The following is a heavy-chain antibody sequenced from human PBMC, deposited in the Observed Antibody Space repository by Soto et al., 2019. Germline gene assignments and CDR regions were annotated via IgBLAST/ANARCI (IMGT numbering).Heavy chain of an antibody. CDR3: ARESDH. Sequence: GSLRLPCAASGFTFSSYAMSWVRQAPGKGLEWVSTISGSGGGTYYADSMKGRFTISRDNSKNTLYLQMYSLRVEDTAVYYCARESDHWGQGPLVTVSS. CDR2: ISGSGGGT. J-gene: IGHJ4*02. CDR1: GFTFSSYA. V-gene: IGHV3-23*01.